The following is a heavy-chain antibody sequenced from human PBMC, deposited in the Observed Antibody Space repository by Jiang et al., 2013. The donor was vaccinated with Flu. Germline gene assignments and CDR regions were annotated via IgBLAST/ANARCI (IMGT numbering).Heavy chain of an antibody. V-gene: IGHV4-31*03. CDR2: IYYSGST. D-gene: IGHD3-3*01. J-gene: IGHJ6*02. Sequence: GSGLVKPSQTLSLTCTVSGGSISSGGYYWSWIRQHPGKGLEWIGYIYYSGSTYYNPSLKSRVTISVDTSKNQFSLKLSSVTAADTTVYYCARGLRFLEFLGVGMDVWGQGTTVTVSS. CDR3: ARGLRFLEFLGVGMDV. CDR1: GGSISSGGYY.